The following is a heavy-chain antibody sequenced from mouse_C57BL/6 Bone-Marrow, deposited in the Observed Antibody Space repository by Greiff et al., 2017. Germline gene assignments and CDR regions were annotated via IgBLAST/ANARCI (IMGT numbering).Heavy chain of an antibody. D-gene: IGHD1-1*01. J-gene: IGHJ2*01. CDR1: GYSITSGYY. CDR2: ISYDGSN. V-gene: IGHV3-6*01. CDR3: ARIYYYGLDY. Sequence: EVKLMESGPGLVKPSQSLSLTCSVTGYSITSGYYWNWIRQFPGNKLEWMGYISYDGSNNYNPSLKNRIPITRDTSKNQFFLKLNSVTTEDTATYYCARIYYYGLDYWGQGTTLTVSS.